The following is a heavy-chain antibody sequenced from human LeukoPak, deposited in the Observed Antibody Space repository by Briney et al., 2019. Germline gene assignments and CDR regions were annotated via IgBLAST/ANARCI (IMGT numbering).Heavy chain of an antibody. Sequence: SETLSLTCTVSVGSNSSSSYYWGWIRQPPGKGLEWIGSIYYSGSTYYNPSLKSRVTISVDTSKNQFSLKLSSVTAADTAVYYCARAFSSITIIDLFDYWGQGTLVTVSS. CDR2: IYYSGST. D-gene: IGHD3-3*01. CDR3: ARAFSSITIIDLFDY. CDR1: VGSNSSSSYY. J-gene: IGHJ4*02. V-gene: IGHV4-39*01.